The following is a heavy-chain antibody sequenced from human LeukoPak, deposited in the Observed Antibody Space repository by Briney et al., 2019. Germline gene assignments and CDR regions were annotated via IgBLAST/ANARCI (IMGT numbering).Heavy chain of an antibody. D-gene: IGHD6-13*01. Sequence: ASVKVSCTASGYTFTDYYMHWVRQAPGQGFEWMGWINPNDGDTNYAQKFQGRVTMTRDTSISTAHMEVSRLRSDDTAVYYCASGPLIAAAGTFDYWGQGTLVTVSS. CDR3: ASGPLIAAAGTFDY. V-gene: IGHV1-2*02. J-gene: IGHJ4*02. CDR2: INPNDGDT. CDR1: GYTFTDYY.